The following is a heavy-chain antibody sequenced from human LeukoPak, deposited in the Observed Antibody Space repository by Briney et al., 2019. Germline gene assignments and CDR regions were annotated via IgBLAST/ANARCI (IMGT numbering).Heavy chain of an antibody. CDR1: GFTFSNAW. CDR2: IKSKTDGGTT. Sequence: KPGGPLRLSCAASGFTFSNAWMSWVRQAPGKGLEWVGRIKSKTDGGTTDYAAPVKGRFTISRDDSKNTLYLQMNSLKTEDTAVYYCTGGSSGWYYYYYGMDVWGQGTTVTVSS. D-gene: IGHD6-19*01. V-gene: IGHV3-15*01. CDR3: TGGSSGWYYYYYGMDV. J-gene: IGHJ6*02.